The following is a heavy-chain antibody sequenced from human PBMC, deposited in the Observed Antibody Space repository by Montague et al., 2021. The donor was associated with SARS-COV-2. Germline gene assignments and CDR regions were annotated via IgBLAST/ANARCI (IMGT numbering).Heavy chain of an antibody. CDR1: GGSVSSESHH. Sequence: TLSLTCTVSGGSVSSESHHWSWIRQPAGKGLEWIGQLATSGSTNYNPSLKSRATISIDTTKNKFSLKLTSVTAADTAMYYCGTLTVGGSGRGSWGQGTLVTVSS. V-gene: IGHV4-61*09. J-gene: IGHJ5*02. CDR2: LATSGST. CDR3: GTLTVGGSGRGS. D-gene: IGHD3-10*01.